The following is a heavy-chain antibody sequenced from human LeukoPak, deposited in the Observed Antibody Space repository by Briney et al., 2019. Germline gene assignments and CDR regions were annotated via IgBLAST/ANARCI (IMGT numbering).Heavy chain of an antibody. V-gene: IGHV4-61*01. Sequence: SETLSLTCTVSGFSISSGYYWSWIRQPPGKGLEWIGYIYHSGSTNYNPSLKSRVTISVDTSKNQFSLKLSSVTAADTAVYYCARGVGDYDILTGYYRGAKVYYFDYWGQGTLVTVSS. CDR2: IYHSGST. CDR3: ARGVGDYDILTGYYRGAKVYYFDY. CDR1: GFSISSGYY. J-gene: IGHJ4*02. D-gene: IGHD3-9*01.